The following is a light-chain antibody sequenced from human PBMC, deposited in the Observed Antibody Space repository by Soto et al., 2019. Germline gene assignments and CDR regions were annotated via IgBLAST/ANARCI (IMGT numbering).Light chain of an antibody. V-gene: IGLV2-14*01. CDR3: SSYTSSSTHWV. Sequence: QSALTQPASVSGSPGQSITISCTGTSSDVGGYNYVSLYQQHPGKAPKLMIYEVSNRPSGVSNRFSGSKSGKTASLTISGLQAEDEVDYYCSSYTSSSTHWVFGGGTQVTVL. CDR1: SSDVGGYNY. CDR2: EVS. J-gene: IGLJ3*02.